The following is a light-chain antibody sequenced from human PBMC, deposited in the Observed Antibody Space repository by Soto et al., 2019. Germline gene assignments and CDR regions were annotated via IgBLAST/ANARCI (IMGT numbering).Light chain of an antibody. Sequence: DLQLTLPTSSLSAXVGDXATIXXRARQRSSNYLNWYQQKPGKAPNLLIYAASILKSEVPSRFSGSGSGTDFTLTISRLQREDFAAYFCQQSCSSSWSFSQGGKEDIK. CDR1: QRSSNY. V-gene: IGKV1-39*01. J-gene: IGKJ1*01. CDR3: QQSCSSSWS. CDR2: AAS.